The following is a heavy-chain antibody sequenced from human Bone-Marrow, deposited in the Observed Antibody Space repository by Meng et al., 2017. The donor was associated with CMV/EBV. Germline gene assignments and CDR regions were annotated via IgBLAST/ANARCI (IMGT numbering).Heavy chain of an antibody. V-gene: IGHV1-69*10. CDR2: IIPILGIA. D-gene: IGHD6-19*01. J-gene: IGHJ4*02. Sequence: SVKVSCKASGGTFSSYAISWVRQVPGQGLEWRGGIIPILGIANYAQKFQGRVTITADKSTITAYRELSSLRSDDTAVYYCAHPTGGYSRGQFDYWGQGTLVTVSS. CDR1: GGTFSSYA. CDR3: AHPTGGYSRGQFDY.